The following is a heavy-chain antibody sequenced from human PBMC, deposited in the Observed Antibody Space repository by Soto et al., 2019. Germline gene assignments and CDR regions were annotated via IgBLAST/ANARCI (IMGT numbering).Heavy chain of an antibody. CDR1: GRSIRSGGYS. Sequence: QLQLQESGSGLVKPSQTLSLTCAVSGRSIRSGGYSWSRIRQPPGKGLEWIGYIYHSGSTYYNPSLKSRVTILVDRSKNQFSLKLSSVTAADTAVYYCARGEVVALGYWGQGTLVTVSS. D-gene: IGHD2-15*01. CDR2: IYHSGST. CDR3: ARGEVVALGY. V-gene: IGHV4-30-2*01. J-gene: IGHJ4*02.